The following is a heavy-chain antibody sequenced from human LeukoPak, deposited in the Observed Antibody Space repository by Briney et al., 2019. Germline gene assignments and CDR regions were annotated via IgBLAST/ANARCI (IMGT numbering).Heavy chain of an antibody. CDR2: IIPIFGTA. V-gene: IGHV1-69*01. CDR3: ARGEFGGYYYYYYMDV. J-gene: IGHJ6*03. Sequence: SVKVSCKASGGTFSSYAISWVRQAPGQGRGWMGGIIPIFGTANYAQKFQGRVTITADESTSTAYMELSSLRSEDTAVYYCARGEFGGYYYYYYMDVWGKGTTVTVSS. CDR1: GGTFSSYA. D-gene: IGHD3-10*01.